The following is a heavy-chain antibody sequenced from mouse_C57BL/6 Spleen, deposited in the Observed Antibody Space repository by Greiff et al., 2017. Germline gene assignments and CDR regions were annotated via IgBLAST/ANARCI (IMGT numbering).Heavy chain of an antibody. CDR2: IDPEDGDT. J-gene: IGHJ1*03. CDR1: GFNIKDYY. V-gene: IGHV14-2*01. Sequence: VQLQQSGAELVKPGASVKLSCTASGFNIKDYYMHWVKQRTEQGLEWIGRIDPEDGDTKYAPQFQGKATITADTSSNTASLPLLSLTSEDTSVSYCARSDYYGCSHWYFDVWGTGTTVTVSS. D-gene: IGHD1-1*01. CDR3: ARSDYYGCSHWYFDV.